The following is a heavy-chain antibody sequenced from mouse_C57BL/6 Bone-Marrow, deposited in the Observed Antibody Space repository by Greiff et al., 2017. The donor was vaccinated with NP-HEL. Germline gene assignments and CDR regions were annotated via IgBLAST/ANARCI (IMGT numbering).Heavy chain of an antibody. CDR2: ISDGGSYT. V-gene: IGHV5-4*01. D-gene: IGHD1-1*01. CDR1: GFTFSSYA. Sequence: EVMLVESGGGLVKPGGSLKLSCAASGFTFSSYAMSWVRQTPEKRLEWVATISDGGSYTYYPDNVKGRFTISRDNAKNNLYLQMSHLKSEDTAMYYCARDRLITTVVATRYFDVWGTGTTVTVSS. J-gene: IGHJ1*03. CDR3: ARDRLITTVVATRYFDV.